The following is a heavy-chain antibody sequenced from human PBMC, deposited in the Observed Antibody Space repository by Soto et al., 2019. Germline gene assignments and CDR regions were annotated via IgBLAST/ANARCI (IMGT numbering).Heavy chain of an antibody. CDR1: GYTVTRHY. D-gene: IGHD2-21*02. CDR3: TRGSTVVTLDYFDS. J-gene: IGHJ4*02. Sequence: QVQLVQSGAEVKKPGASVKVSCKASGYTVTRHYMHWVRQAPGQGLEWMGIIDPSGGSTTYAQKFQDRVTMTRDMSTRTVYMELRSLRSDDTAIYYCTRGSTVVTLDYFDSWGQGTLVTVSS. V-gene: IGHV1-46*03. CDR2: IDPSGGST.